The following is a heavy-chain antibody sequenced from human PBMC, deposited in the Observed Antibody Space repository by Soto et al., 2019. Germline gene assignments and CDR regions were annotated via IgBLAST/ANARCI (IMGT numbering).Heavy chain of an antibody. V-gene: IGHV1-69*02. CDR2: IIPILGIA. Sequence: QVPLVQSGAEVKKPGSSVKVSCKASGGTFSSYTISWVRQAPGQGLEWMGRIIPILGIANYAQKFQGRDTITADKSTSTAYMELSSLRSEDTAVYYCARELRFLEWLPPYYMDVWGKGTTVTVSS. CDR3: ARELRFLEWLPPYYMDV. CDR1: GGTFSSYT. D-gene: IGHD3-3*01. J-gene: IGHJ6*03.